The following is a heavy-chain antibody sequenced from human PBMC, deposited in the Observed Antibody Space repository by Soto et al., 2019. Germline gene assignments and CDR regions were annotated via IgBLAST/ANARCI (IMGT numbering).Heavy chain of an antibody. Sequence: EVQLVESGGGSVQPGGSLRLSCAASGFTFSTFSMNWVRQAPGRGLEWISYISGGGRPISYADSVKGRFTISRDNAKNSLSLQMDSLTDEATALYYCARDLGGAFDSWGQGTLVNVSS. J-gene: IGHJ4*02. CDR2: ISGGGRPI. CDR3: ARDLGGAFDS. V-gene: IGHV3-48*02. D-gene: IGHD3-10*01. CDR1: GFTFSTFS.